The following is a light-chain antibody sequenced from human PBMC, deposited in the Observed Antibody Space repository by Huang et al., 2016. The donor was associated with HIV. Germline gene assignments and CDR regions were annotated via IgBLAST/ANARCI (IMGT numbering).Light chain of an antibody. J-gene: IGKJ5*01. CDR1: QDINNY. CDR2: DAS. CDR3: QQTASFPIT. V-gene: IGKV1-12*01. Sequence: DIQMTQSPSSVSESVGARVTITCRASQDINNYLTWYQQKPHRAPKLLIYDASNLQSGVPSRFSGSGSGTDFTLTISCLQPEDFATYYCQQTASFPITFGQGTRLEI.